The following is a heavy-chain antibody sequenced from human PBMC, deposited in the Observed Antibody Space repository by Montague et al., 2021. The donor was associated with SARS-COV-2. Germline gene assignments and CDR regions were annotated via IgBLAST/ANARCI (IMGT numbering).Heavy chain of an antibody. V-gene: IGHV6-1*01. CDR2: TYHRSKWYN. CDR1: GDSVSSHSAT. CDR3: TSGREGNYNVMDV. Sequence: CAISGDSVSSHSATWNWDRQSPSSRLEWLGRTYHRSKWYNDYAVSVRGRVTINPDTSKNQFSLQLNSATPEDTAIYYCTSGREGNYNVMDVWGQGTTVTVSS. D-gene: IGHD1-1*01. J-gene: IGHJ6*02.